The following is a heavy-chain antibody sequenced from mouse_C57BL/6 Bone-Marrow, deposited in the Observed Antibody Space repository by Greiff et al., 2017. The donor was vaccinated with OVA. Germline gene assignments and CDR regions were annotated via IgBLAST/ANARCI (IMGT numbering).Heavy chain of an antibody. V-gene: IGHV14-4*01. J-gene: IGHJ2*01. CDR3: TTPPYGSSVDY. CDR1: GFNIKDDY. CDR2: IDPENGDT. Sequence: EVQLVESGAELVRPGASVKLSCTASGFNIKDDYMHWVKQRPEQGLEWIGWIDPENGDTEYASKFQGKATITADTSSNTAYLQLSSLTSEDTAVYYCTTPPYGSSVDYWGQGTTLTVSS. D-gene: IGHD1-1*01.